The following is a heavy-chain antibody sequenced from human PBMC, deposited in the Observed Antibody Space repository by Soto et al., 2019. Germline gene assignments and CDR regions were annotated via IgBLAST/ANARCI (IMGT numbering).Heavy chain of an antibody. J-gene: IGHJ4*02. Sequence: EVQLVESGGGLVQPGGSLRLSCAASGFTVSSNYMSWVRQAPGKGLEWVSVIYSGGSTYYADSVKGRFTISRDNSKNTLYLQMNRLRAEDTAVYYCARPHIAVAGSVDYWGQGTLVTVSS. D-gene: IGHD6-19*01. V-gene: IGHV3-66*04. CDR1: GFTVSSNY. CDR3: ARPHIAVAGSVDY. CDR2: IYSGGST.